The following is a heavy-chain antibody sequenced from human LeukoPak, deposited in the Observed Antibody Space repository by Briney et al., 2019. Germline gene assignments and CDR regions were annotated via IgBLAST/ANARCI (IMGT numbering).Heavy chain of an antibody. D-gene: IGHD3-22*01. Sequence: PSETLSLTCTVSGGSISSYYWSWIRQPAGKGLEWIGRIYTSGSTNYNPSLKSRVTMSVDTSKNQFSLKLSSVTAADTAVYYCARESGSSGYWLGCFDYWGQGTLVTVSS. V-gene: IGHV4-4*07. CDR2: IYTSGST. J-gene: IGHJ4*02. CDR3: ARESGSSGYWLGCFDY. CDR1: GGSISSYY.